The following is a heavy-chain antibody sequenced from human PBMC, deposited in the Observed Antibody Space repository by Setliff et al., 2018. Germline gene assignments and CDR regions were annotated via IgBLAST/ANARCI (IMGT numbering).Heavy chain of an antibody. CDR1: GYSFTSYW. J-gene: IGHJ3*02. V-gene: IGHV5-51*01. CDR3: ASTLYYYDSSGYGAFDI. Sequence: GESLKISCKGSGYSFTSYWIGWVRQTPGKGLEWMGIIYPGDSDTRYSPSFQGQVTISADKSISTAYLQWSSLKASDTAMYYCASTLYYYDSSGYGAFDIWGQGTMVTV. D-gene: IGHD3-22*01. CDR2: IYPGDSDT.